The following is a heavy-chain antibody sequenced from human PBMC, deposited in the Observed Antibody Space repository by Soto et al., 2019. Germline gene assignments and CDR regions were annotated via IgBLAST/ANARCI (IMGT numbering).Heavy chain of an antibody. J-gene: IGHJ6*02. CDR3: ARDPSYYYDSSAYSYYYYGMDV. V-gene: IGHV3-30-3*01. CDR1: GFTFSSYA. D-gene: IGHD3-22*01. Sequence: GSLRLSCAASGFTFSSYAMHWVRQAPGKGLEWVAVISYDGSNKYYADSVKGRFTISRDNSKNTLYLQMNSLRAEDTAVYYCARDPSYYYDSSAYSYYYYGMDVWGQGTTVTVSS. CDR2: ISYDGSNK.